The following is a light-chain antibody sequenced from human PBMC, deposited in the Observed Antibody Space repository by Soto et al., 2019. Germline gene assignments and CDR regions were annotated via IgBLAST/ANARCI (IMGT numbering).Light chain of an antibody. CDR3: QQYNSYWT. Sequence: DIQMTQSPGTLSASVGDRVTITCRASQSISTWLAWYQQKPGKAPKLLIYDASSLESGVPSRFSGRGSGTEFTLTISSLQPDDFATYYCQQYNSYWTFGQGTKVDIK. CDR2: DAS. J-gene: IGKJ1*01. V-gene: IGKV1-5*01. CDR1: QSISTW.